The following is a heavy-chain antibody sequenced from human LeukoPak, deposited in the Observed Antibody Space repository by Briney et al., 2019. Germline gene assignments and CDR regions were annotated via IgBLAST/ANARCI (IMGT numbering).Heavy chain of an antibody. V-gene: IGHV5-51*01. CDR3: ARLYDPGHFDY. J-gene: IGHJ4*02. CDR2: IYPGDSAT. Sequence: GESLNISCKGSGYSFTYYWIGGLRHTARKGLEWMGIIYPGDSATRSHPFLQGQVTISADKSIRNAYLQGSSLKASDTAMYYCARLYDPGHFDYGGQGTVDTVFS. CDR1: GYSFTYYW. D-gene: IGHD3-3*01.